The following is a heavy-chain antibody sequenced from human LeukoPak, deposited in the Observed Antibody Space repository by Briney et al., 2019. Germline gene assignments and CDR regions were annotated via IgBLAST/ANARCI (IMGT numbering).Heavy chain of an antibody. CDR3: ARDWWDSGSYFAFVY. CDR1: GYTFTSYY. CDR2: INSSGGST. V-gene: IGHV1-46*01. D-gene: IGHD1-26*01. J-gene: IGHJ4*02. Sequence: ASVKVSCKASGYTFTSYYMHWVRQAPGQGLEWMGIINSSGGSTSYAQKFQGRVTMTRDMSTSTVYMELSSLRSEDTAVYYCARDWWDSGSYFAFVYWGQGTLVTVSS.